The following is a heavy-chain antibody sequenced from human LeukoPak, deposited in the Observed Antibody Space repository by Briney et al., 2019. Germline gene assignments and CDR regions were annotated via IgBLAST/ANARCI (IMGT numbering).Heavy chain of an antibody. CDR1: GGTFSSYA. Sequence: ASVKVSCKASGGTFSSYAISWVRQAPGQGLEWMGRIIPILGIANYAQKFQGRVTITADKSTSTAYMELSSLRSEDTAVYYCARGGIPAAIPSYYGMDVWGQGTTVTVSS. D-gene: IGHD2-2*02. CDR3: ARGGIPAAIPSYYGMDV. CDR2: IIPILGIA. J-gene: IGHJ6*02. V-gene: IGHV1-69*04.